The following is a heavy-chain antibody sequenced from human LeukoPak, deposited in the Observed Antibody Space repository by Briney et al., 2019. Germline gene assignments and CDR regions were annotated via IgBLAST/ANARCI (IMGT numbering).Heavy chain of an antibody. V-gene: IGHV3-64*02. D-gene: IGHD2-15*01. J-gene: IGHJ4*02. Sequence: PGGSLRLSCAAPGFSFSTHAMHWVRQAPGKGLEYVSGISSNGGNKYYADSVKGRFTISRDNSKNMVYPQMDSLRPEDMAVYYCARRFCNVDSCVEGTFGDWGQGTLVTVSS. CDR3: ARRFCNVDSCVEGTFGD. CDR1: GFSFSTHA. CDR2: ISSNGGNK.